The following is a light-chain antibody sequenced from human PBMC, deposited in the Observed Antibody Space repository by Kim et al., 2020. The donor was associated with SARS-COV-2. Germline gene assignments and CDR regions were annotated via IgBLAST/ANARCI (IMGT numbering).Light chain of an antibody. CDR1: SGHSSYV. Sequence: SVTLTCTLSSGHSSYVIAWHQQQPEKGPRYLMKLNSDGSHSKGDGIPDRFSGSNSGAERYLTISRLQSEGEADYYCQTLGTGPWVFGGGTQLTVL. CDR2: LNSDGSH. V-gene: IGLV4-69*01. J-gene: IGLJ3*02. CDR3: QTLGTGPWV.